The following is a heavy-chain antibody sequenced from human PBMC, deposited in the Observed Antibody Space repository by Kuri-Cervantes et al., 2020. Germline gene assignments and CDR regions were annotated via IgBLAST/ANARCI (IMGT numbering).Heavy chain of an antibody. Sequence: SETLSLTCTVSGGSISSYYWSWIQQPPGKGLEWIGYIYYSGSTNYNPSLKSRVTISVDTSKNQFSLKLSSVTAADTAVYYCARDGPDYYDSSGYSPQFDYWGQGTLVTVSS. CDR3: ARDGPDYYDSSGYSPQFDY. CDR2: IYYSGST. D-gene: IGHD3-22*01. V-gene: IGHV4-59*01. CDR1: GGSISSYY. J-gene: IGHJ4*02.